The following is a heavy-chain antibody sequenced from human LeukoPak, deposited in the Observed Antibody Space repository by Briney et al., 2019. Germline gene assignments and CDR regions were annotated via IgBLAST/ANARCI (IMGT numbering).Heavy chain of an antibody. CDR1: GYTFSDYY. CDR3: AREGVVVPAAIPPGGWFDP. J-gene: IGHJ5*02. CDR2: INPNSGGT. Sequence: VASVKVSCKASGYTFSDYYMHWVRQAPGQGLEWMGWINPNSGGTNYAQKFQGRVTMTRDTSISTAYMELSRLRSDDTAVYYCAREGVVVPAAIPPGGWFDPWGQGTLVTVSS. V-gene: IGHV1-2*02. D-gene: IGHD2-2*01.